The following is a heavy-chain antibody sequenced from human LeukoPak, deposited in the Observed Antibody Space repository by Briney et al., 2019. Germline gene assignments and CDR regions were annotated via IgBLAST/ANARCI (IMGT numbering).Heavy chain of an antibody. CDR2: IKLDGTEQ. Sequence: GGSLRLSCADSGLTISNNWMSWVRQAPGKGLEWVANIKLDGTEQYYMDSVRGRFTLSGDNGKNILYLQMNSLRVEDTAMYYCVAGDGWLGDYWGQGILVTVSS. CDR3: VAGDGWLGDY. D-gene: IGHD6-19*01. CDR1: GLTISNNW. J-gene: IGHJ4*02. V-gene: IGHV3-7*01.